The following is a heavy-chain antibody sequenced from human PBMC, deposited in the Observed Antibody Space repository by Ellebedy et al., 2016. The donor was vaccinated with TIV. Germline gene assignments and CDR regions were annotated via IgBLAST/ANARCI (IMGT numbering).Heavy chain of an antibody. D-gene: IGHD3-22*01. J-gene: IGHJ6*02. V-gene: IGHV3-30*03. CDR1: GFTFSSYG. CDR3: ARGDSSGYYRYYYYGMDV. Sequence: GESLKISCAASGFTFSSYGMHWVRQAPGKGLEWVAVISYDGSNKYYADSVKGRFTISRDNSKNTLYLQMNSLRAEDTAVYYCARGDSSGYYRYYYYGMDVWGQGTTVTVSS. CDR2: ISYDGSNK.